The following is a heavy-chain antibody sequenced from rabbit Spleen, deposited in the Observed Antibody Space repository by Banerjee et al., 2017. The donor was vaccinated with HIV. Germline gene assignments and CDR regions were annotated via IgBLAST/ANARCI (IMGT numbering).Heavy chain of an antibody. CDR3: ARDTSSSFSSYGMDL. V-gene: IGHV1S40*01. CDR1: GLDFSGDSY. J-gene: IGHJ6*01. D-gene: IGHD1-1*01. Sequence: QSLEESGGGLVKPGASLTLTCKASGLDFSGDSYDSYMCWVRQAPGKGLECVACIYAGSSGSTYYATWVNGRFTISKTSSTTVTLQMTRLTAADTATYFCARDTSSSFSSYGMDLWGPGTLVTVS. CDR2: IYAGSSGST.